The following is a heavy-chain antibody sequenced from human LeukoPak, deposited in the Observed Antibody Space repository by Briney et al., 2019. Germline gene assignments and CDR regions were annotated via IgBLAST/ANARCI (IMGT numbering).Heavy chain of an antibody. D-gene: IGHD3-9*01. Sequence: SETLSLTCAVYGGSFSGYYWSWIRQPPGKGLEWIGEINHSGSTNYNPSLKSQVTISVDTSKNQFFLKLSSVTAADTAVYYCARKGRGILTGYYGYWGQGTLVTVSS. CDR1: GGSFSGYY. V-gene: IGHV4-34*01. CDR3: ARKGRGILTGYYGY. J-gene: IGHJ4*02. CDR2: INHSGST.